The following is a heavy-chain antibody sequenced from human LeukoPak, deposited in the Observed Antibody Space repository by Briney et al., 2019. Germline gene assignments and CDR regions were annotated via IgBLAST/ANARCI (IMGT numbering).Heavy chain of an antibody. Sequence: SETLSLTCAVYGGSFSGYYWSWIRQPPGKGLEWIGEINHSGSTNYNPSLKSRVTISVDTSKNQFSLKLSSVTAADTAVYYCARRLIWFPNVSKRGTFDYWGQGTLVTVSS. CDR3: ARRLIWFPNVSKRGTFDY. CDR2: INHSGST. J-gene: IGHJ4*02. CDR1: GGSFSGYY. D-gene: IGHD3-10*01. V-gene: IGHV4-34*01.